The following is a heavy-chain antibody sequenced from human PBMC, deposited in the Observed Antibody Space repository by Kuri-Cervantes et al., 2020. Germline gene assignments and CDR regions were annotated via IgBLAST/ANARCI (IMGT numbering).Heavy chain of an antibody. Sequence: GESLKISCAASGLTFDDYAMHWVRQAPGKGLEWVSAISAGGGRTYYADSVKGRFTLSRDNSKNTLFMQMDSLRAEDTAVYYCARGGTYYYDSSGYYYDSFDYWGQGTLVTVSS. CDR3: ARGGTYYYDSSGYYYDSFDY. V-gene: IGHV3-23*01. CDR1: GLTFDDYA. D-gene: IGHD3-22*01. J-gene: IGHJ4*02. CDR2: ISAGGGRT.